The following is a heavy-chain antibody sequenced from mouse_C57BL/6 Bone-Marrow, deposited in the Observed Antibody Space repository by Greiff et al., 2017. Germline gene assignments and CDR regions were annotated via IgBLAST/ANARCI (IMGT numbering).Heavy chain of an antibody. D-gene: IGHD2-3*01. CDR1: GYTFTDYN. CDR3: ARGGDDGYSYYFDY. CDR2: INPNNGGT. Sequence: EVQLQQSGPELVKPGASVKMSCKASGYTFTDYNMHWVKQSHGKSLEWIGYINPNNGGTSYNQKFKGKATLTVNKSSSTAYMELRSLTSEESAVYYCARGGDDGYSYYFDYWGQGTTLTVSS. V-gene: IGHV1-22*01. J-gene: IGHJ2*01.